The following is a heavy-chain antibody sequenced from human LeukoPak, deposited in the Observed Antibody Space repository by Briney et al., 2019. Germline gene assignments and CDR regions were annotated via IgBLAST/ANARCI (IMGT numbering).Heavy chain of an antibody. CDR1: GYTFTDSF. D-gene: IGHD2-2*01. J-gene: IGHJ4*02. Sequence: ASVKVSCKASGYTFTDSFMHWVRQAPGQGPEWMGRIHPNTGGTNYAQKFRGRVTMTSDPSLSAAYLELSGLTSDDKAVYYCARAPPVGPTTSPDYWGQGTLVTVTS. CDR3: ARAPPVGPTTSPDY. CDR2: IHPNTGGT. V-gene: IGHV1-2*06.